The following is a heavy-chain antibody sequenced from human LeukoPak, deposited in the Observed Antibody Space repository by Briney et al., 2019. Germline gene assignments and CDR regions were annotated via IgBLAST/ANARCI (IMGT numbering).Heavy chain of an antibody. J-gene: IGHJ4*02. D-gene: IGHD5-12*01. V-gene: IGHV5-51*01. Sequence: GESLKISCKGSGYSFTSYWIGWVRQMPGKGLEWMGIIYPGDFDTRYSPSFQGQVTISADKSINTAYLQWSSLKASDTAIYYCARQFSGHDRDYWGQGTLVTVSS. CDR3: ARQFSGHDRDY. CDR2: IYPGDFDT. CDR1: GYSFTSYW.